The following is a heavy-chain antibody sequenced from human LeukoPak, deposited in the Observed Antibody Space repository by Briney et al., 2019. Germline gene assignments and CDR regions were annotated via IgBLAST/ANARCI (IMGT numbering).Heavy chain of an antibody. CDR2: ISSSGSSI. CDR1: GFTFSDYY. J-gene: IGHJ6*03. CDR3: ARDPRLPPYYYYMDV. D-gene: IGHD3-16*01. V-gene: IGHV3-11*04. Sequence: GGSLRLSCAASGFTFSDYYMSWIRQAPGKGLEWISYISSSGSSISYADSVKGRFTISRDNARNSLYLQMSSLRAEDTALYYCARDPRLPPYYYYMDVWGKGTTVTVSS.